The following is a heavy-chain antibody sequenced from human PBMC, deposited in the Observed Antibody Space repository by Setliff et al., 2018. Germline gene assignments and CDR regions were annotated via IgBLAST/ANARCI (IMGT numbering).Heavy chain of an antibody. V-gene: IGHV1-69*05. Sequence: SVKVSCKASGDSFNNYAISWVRQAPGQGLEWMGGIIPMFGTPAYAQKFQDRVTITTDESTSTAYMELDSLRSEDTAVYYCARDRFYNSWSGTSITAPHDAFDIWGQGTMVTVSS. CDR3: ARDRFYNSWSGTSITAPHDAFDI. J-gene: IGHJ3*02. D-gene: IGHD3-3*01. CDR2: IIPMFGTP. CDR1: GDSFNNYA.